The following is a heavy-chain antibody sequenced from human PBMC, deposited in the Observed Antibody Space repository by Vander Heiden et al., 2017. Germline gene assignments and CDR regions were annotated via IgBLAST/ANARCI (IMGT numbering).Heavy chain of an antibody. CDR3: ARHVRNGDYLL. CDR2: IYYSGST. CDR1: GGSISSSSYY. Sequence: QLQLQESGPGLVKPSETLSLTCTVSGGSISSSSYYWGWIRQPPGKGLEWIGNIYYSGSTYYNPSLKSRVTISVDTSKNQFSRKRTSVTAADTAVYYCARHVRNGDYLLWGQGTLVTVSS. J-gene: IGHJ4*02. V-gene: IGHV4-39*01. D-gene: IGHD4-17*01.